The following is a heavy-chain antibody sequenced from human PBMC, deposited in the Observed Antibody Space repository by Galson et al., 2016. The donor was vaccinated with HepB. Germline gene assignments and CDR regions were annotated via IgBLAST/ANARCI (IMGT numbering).Heavy chain of an antibody. Sequence: SVKVSCKASGYSVTTYGLTWVRQAPGQGLEWMGWISAYDGNTEYAQKFQGRVTMTADASTNTGYMELTSLTSDDTAVYYCAKLRGRVWGIDPDAFEIWGQGTLVTVSS. J-gene: IGHJ3*02. CDR3: AKLRGRVWGIDPDAFEI. CDR1: GYSVTTYG. D-gene: IGHD3-16*01. V-gene: IGHV1-18*01. CDR2: ISAYDGNT.